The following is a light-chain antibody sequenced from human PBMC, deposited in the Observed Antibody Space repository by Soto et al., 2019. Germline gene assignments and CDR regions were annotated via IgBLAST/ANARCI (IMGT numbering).Light chain of an antibody. V-gene: IGLV2-14*01. CDR1: SSDVGGYNY. Sequence: QPALAQPASVSGSPGQSITISCTGSSSDVGGYNYVSWYQQYPGKAPGLMIYEVSNRPSGVSDRFSGSKSGNTASLTISGLQAEDEADYYCSSYTSSYIYVFGTGTKVTVL. CDR3: SSYTSSYIYV. J-gene: IGLJ1*01. CDR2: EVS.